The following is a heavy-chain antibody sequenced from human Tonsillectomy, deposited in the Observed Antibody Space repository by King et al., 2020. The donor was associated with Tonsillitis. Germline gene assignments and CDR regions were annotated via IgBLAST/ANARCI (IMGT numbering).Heavy chain of an antibody. CDR1: GGSISSSSYY. J-gene: IGHJ4*02. CDR2: IYYSGST. V-gene: IGHV4-39*01. D-gene: IGHD6-6*01. CDR3: ARHDRRGPYSSSSFDY. Sequence: QLQESGPGLVKPSETLSLTCTVSGGSISSSSYYWGWIRQPPGKGLEWIGSIYYSGSTYYNPSLKSRVTISVDTSKNQFSLKLSSVTAADTAVYYCARHDRRGPYSSSSFDYWGQGTLVTVSS.